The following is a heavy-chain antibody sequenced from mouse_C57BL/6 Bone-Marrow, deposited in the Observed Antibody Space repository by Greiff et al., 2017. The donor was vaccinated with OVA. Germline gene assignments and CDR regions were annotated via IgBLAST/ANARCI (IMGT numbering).Heavy chain of an antibody. CDR3: ARDQNYSNSAWFAY. J-gene: IGHJ3*01. V-gene: IGHV3-6*01. Sequence: ESGPGLVKPSQSLSLTCSVTGYSITSGYYWNWIRQFPGNKLEWMGYISYDGSNNYNPSLKNRISITRDTSKNQFFLKLNSVTTEDTATYYCARDQNYSNSAWFAYWGQGTLVTVSA. CDR1: GYSITSGYY. D-gene: IGHD2-5*01. CDR2: ISYDGSN.